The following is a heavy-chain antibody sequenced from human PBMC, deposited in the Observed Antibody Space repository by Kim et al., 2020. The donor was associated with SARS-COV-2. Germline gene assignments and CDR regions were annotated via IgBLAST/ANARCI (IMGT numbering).Heavy chain of an antibody. V-gene: IGHV5-51*01. D-gene: IGHD3-3*01. CDR1: GYSFTSYW. Sequence: GESLKISCKGSGYSFTSYWIGWVRQMPGKGLEWMGIIYPGDSDTRYSPSFQGQVTISADKSISTAYLQWSSLKASDTAMYYCARQYDFWSGYYCGGYWGQGTLVTVSS. J-gene: IGHJ4*02. CDR3: ARQYDFWSGYYCGGY. CDR2: IYPGDSDT.